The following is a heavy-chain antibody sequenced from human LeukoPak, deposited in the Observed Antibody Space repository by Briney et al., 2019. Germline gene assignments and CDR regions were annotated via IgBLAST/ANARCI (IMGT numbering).Heavy chain of an antibody. V-gene: IGHV3-21*01. CDR1: GFTFSSYS. D-gene: IGHD2-15*01. CDR2: ISSSSSYI. Sequence: GGSLRLSCAASGFTFSSYSMNWVRQAPGKGLEWVSSISSSSSYIYYADSVKGRFTISRDNAKNSLYQQMNSLRAEDTAVYYCARDVRLLGFDYWGQGTLVTVSS. J-gene: IGHJ4*02. CDR3: ARDVRLLGFDY.